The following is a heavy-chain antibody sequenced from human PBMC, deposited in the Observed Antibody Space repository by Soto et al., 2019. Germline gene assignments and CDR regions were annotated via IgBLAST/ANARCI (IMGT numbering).Heavy chain of an antibody. V-gene: IGHV5-10-1*01. Sequence: PGESLKISCKGSGYSFTSYWISWVRQMPGKGLEWMGRIDPSDSYTNYSPSFQGHVTISADKSISTAYLQWSSLRAEDTALYYCAKSTREWLAQVPYKLKNAYYFDYWGQGTLVTVSS. CDR2: IDPSDSYT. D-gene: IGHD6-19*01. CDR3: AKSTREWLAQVPYKLKNAYYFDY. J-gene: IGHJ4*02. CDR1: GYSFTSYW.